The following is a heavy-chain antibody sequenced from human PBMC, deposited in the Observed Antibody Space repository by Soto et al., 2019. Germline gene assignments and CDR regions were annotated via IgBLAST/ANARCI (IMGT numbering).Heavy chain of an antibody. CDR1: GFTLSGYA. J-gene: IGHJ6*03. D-gene: IGHD6-6*01. Sequence: EVQLAESGGGLAQPGGSLRLSCAASGFTLSGYAMDWVRQAPGKGLEYVSGISSNGVGTYYANSVQGRFTISRDNSKNTVYGQMGSLRPEDMAVYYCARRARPDFYYMDVWGKGTTVTVSS. CDR2: ISSNGVGT. V-gene: IGHV3-64*01. CDR3: ARRARPDFYYMDV.